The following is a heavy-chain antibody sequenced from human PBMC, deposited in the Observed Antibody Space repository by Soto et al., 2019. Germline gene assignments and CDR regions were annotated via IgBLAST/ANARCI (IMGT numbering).Heavy chain of an antibody. D-gene: IGHD2-21*01. CDR3: ARYSTTTRTTYYFDY. V-gene: IGHV1-69*12. CDR1: GGTFSGNA. J-gene: IGHJ4*02. Sequence: QVQLVQSGAEVKKPGSSVKVSCKTSGGTFSGNAISWVRQAPGQGLEWIGGIIPIFATMTFAQKFQDRVTITADASTSTAYLELSGLRAEDTAVYYCARYSTTTRTTYYFDYWGQGTLVTVSS. CDR2: IIPIFATM.